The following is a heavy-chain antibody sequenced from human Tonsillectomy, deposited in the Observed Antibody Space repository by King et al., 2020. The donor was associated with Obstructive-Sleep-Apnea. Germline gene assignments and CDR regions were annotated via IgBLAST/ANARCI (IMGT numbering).Heavy chain of an antibody. D-gene: IGHD3-22*01. J-gene: IGHJ4*02. CDR3: AKAGTYDSSSYYYASYFDY. CDR2: ISGSGGST. CDR1: VFTFSNYA. Sequence: VQLVESGGGLVKRGGSLRLSCAASVFTFSNYAMSWVRQAPGKGLEWGSSISGSGGSTLYADSVKDRFTISRDNSKSTLYLQMNSLRAGDTAIYFCAKAGTYDSSSYYYASYFDYWGQGTLVTVSS. V-gene: IGHV3-23*04.